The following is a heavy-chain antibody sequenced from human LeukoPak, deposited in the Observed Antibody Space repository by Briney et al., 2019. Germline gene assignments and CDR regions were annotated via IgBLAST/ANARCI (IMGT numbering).Heavy chain of an antibody. J-gene: IGHJ5*02. V-gene: IGHV4-59*01. D-gene: IGHD4-11*01. CDR1: GGSISSYY. CDR2: IYYSGST. CDR3: ARGRRSNYANWWFDP. Sequence: MSSETLSLTCTVSGGSISSYYWSWIRQPPGKGLEWIGYIYYSGSTNYNPSLKSRVTISVDTSKNQFSLKLSSVTAADTAVYYCARGRRSNYANWWFDPWGQGPLVTVSS.